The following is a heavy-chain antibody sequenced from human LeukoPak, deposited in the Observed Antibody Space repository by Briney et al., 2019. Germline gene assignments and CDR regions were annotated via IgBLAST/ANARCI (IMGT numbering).Heavy chain of an antibody. CDR3: ARELLNYYGSGSYPIDAFDI. CDR2: IYYSGST. D-gene: IGHD3-10*01. CDR1: GGSISSYY. J-gene: IGHJ3*02. V-gene: IGHV4-59*12. Sequence: SETLSLTCTVSGGSISSYYWSWIRQPPGKGLEWIGYIYYSGSTNYNPSLKSRVTISVDTSKNQFSLKLSSVTAADTAVYYCARELLNYYGSGSYPIDAFDIWGQGTMVTVSS.